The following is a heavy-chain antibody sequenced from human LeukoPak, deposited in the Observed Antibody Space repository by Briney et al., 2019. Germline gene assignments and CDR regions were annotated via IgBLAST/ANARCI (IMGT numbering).Heavy chain of an antibody. CDR2: IYYSGSA. CDR3: ARLGACSSNRCLADY. D-gene: IGHD2-2*01. V-gene: IGHV4-61*03. J-gene: IGHJ4*02. CDR1: GGSVSSGRSY. Sequence: SETLSLTCTVSGGSVSSGRSYWSWIRQPPGKSLEWIGHIYYSGSAGYNPSLRGRVTISVDTSENHFSLKLSSVTAADTAVYYCARLGACSSNRCLADYWGQGALVTVAS.